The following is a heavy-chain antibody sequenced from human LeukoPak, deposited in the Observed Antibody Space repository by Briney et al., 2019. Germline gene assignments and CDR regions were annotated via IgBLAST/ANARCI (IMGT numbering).Heavy chain of an antibody. V-gene: IGHV3-30*02. D-gene: IGHD3-3*01. Sequence: GGSLRLSCAASGFTFRNYGMHWVRQAPGKGLEWVTFVRYDQSATVYADSVQGRFAISRDNSKNTVYLQMNSLRVEDTALYFCVKDQGECPGSRCYLRFLEYWGQGTLVIVSS. CDR3: VKDQGECPGSRCYLRFLEY. CDR1: GFTFRNYG. J-gene: IGHJ4*02. CDR2: VRYDQSAT.